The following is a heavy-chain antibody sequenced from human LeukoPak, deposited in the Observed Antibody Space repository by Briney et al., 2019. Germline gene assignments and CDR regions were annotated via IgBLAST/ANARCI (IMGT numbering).Heavy chain of an antibody. V-gene: IGHV1-8*03. J-gene: IGHJ6*03. Sequence: GASVKVSCKASGYTFTSHDINWVRQATGQGLEWMGWMNPNSGNTGYAQEFQGRVTITRNTSISTAYMELSSLRSEDTGVYYCARSEGYYYYYMDVWGKGTTVTVSS. CDR2: MNPNSGNT. CDR3: ARSEGYYYYYMDV. CDR1: GYTFTSHD.